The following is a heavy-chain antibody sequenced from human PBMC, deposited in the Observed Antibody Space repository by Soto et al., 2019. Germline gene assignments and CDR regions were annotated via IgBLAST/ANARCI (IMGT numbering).Heavy chain of an antibody. CDR2: IIPIFGTA. CDR1: GGTFSSYA. D-gene: IGHD2-2*01. Sequence: SVKVSCKASGGTFSSYAISWVRQAPGQGXEWMGGIIPIFGTANYAQKFQGRVTITADKSTSTAYMELSSLRSEDTAVYYCARISIVVVPAAIRVYRMDVWGQGPTVTVSS. CDR3: ARISIVVVPAAIRVYRMDV. J-gene: IGHJ6*02. V-gene: IGHV1-69*06.